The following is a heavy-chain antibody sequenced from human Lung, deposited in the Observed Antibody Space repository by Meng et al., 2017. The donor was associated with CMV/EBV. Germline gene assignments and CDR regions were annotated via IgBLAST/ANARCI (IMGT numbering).Heavy chain of an antibody. D-gene: IGHD1/OR15-1a*01. CDR1: GFTFSDHY. V-gene: IGHV3-72*01. CDR3: ARTSRTTRDFDY. Sequence: GESXKISCAASGFTFSDHYMDWVRQAPGKGLEWVARIRNKASSYTTEYAAPVRGRFTISRDDSKLLYLQMNSLKTEDTAVYFCARTSRTTRDFDYWGQGTLVTVSS. CDR2: IRNKASSYTT. J-gene: IGHJ4*02.